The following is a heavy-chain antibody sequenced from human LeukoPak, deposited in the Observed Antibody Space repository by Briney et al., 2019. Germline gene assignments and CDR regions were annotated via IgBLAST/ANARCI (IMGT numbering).Heavy chain of an antibody. CDR1: GVSFNDYG. Sequence: GGSLRLSCAASGVSFNDYGMIWVRQIPGKGLEWVSGITWNSDTTDYADSVKGRFNIFRDNPKKSLYLQMNSLRAEDTAVYYCARDPYGDYVNYQLAGDLFDYWGQGTLVTVSS. CDR2: ITWNSDTT. V-gene: IGHV3-20*04. CDR3: ARDPYGDYVNYQLAGDLFDY. D-gene: IGHD4-17*01. J-gene: IGHJ4*02.